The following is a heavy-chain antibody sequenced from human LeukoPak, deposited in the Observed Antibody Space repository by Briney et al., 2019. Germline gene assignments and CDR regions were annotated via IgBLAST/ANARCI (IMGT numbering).Heavy chain of an antibody. CDR1: GFTFDDYA. CDR2: ISWNSGSI. J-gene: IGHJ4*02. CDR3: AKDSGGSSSSSLFDY. Sequence: GRSLRLPCAASGFTFDDYAMHWVRQAPGKGLEWVSGISWNSGSIGYADSVKGRFTISRDNAKNSLYLQMNSLRAEDTALYYCAKDSGGSSSSSLFDYWGQGTLVTVSS. V-gene: IGHV3-9*01. D-gene: IGHD6-6*01.